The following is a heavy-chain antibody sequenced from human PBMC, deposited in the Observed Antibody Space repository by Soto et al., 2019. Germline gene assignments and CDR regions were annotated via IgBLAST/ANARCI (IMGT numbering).Heavy chain of an antibody. CDR2: MGIGGDT. V-gene: IGHV3-13*01. CDR3: VRLWRLKWYFDL. J-gene: IGHJ2*01. D-gene: IGHD3-10*01. Sequence: EVQLLESGGGLVQPGGSLRLSCEASGFTFSDYDMHWVRQETGRGLEWVSGMGIGGDTYYPASVKGRFTIFRENAKNSVYLQMNSLRAGGSAMYYCVRLWRLKWYFDLWGRGTRVTVSS. CDR1: GFTFSDYD.